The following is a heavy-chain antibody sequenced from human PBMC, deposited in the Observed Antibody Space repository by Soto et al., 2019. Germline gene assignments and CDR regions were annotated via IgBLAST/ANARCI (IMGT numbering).Heavy chain of an antibody. CDR3: ARDPPATRHGMDV. V-gene: IGHV3-23*01. J-gene: IGHJ6*02. CDR2: ISGSGDST. CDR1: GFTFSSYA. Sequence: GGSLRLSCAASGFTFSSYAMSWVRQAPGKGLEWVSGISGSGDSTYDADSVKGRFTISRDNSKNTLYLQMNSLRAEDTAVYYCARDPPATRHGMDVWGQGTTVTVSS.